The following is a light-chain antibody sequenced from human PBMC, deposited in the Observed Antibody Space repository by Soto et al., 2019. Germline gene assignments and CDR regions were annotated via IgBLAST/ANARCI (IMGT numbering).Light chain of an antibody. CDR2: AAS. J-gene: IGKJ1*01. Sequence: AIQMTQSPSSLAGSVGDRLTITCRASQDIGNDLGWYQQKPGKAPKLLIYAASSLQSGVSSRFSGSGSGTEFTLPISSLQPEDFATYCCQQFFIFPRAFGQGTKVDIK. CDR3: QQFFIFPRA. CDR1: QDIGND. V-gene: IGKV1-6*02.